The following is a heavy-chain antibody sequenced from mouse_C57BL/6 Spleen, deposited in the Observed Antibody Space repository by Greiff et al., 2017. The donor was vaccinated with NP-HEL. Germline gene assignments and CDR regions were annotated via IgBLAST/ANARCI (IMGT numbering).Heavy chain of an antibody. J-gene: IGHJ1*03. V-gene: IGHV5-9-1*02. CDR3: TRGGDGYWYFEV. D-gene: IGHD2-3*01. Sequence: LQQSGEGLVKPGGSLKLSCAASGFTFSSYAMSWVRQTPEKRLEWVAYISSGGDYIYYADTVKGRFTISSDNARNTLYLQMSSLKSEDTAMDYCTRGGDGYWYFEVWGTGTTVTVSS. CDR2: ISSGGDYI. CDR1: GFTFSSYA.